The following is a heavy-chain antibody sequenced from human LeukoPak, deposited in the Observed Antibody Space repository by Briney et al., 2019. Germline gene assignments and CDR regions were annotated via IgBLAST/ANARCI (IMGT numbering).Heavy chain of an antibody. CDR1: GYTFTSYD. D-gene: IGHD3-3*01. Sequence: ASVKVSCKASGYTFTSYDINWVRQATGQGLEWMGWMNPNSGNTGYAQKFQGRVTLTRNTSISTAYMELSSLRSEDTAVYYCARESDFWSGYYPRYYFDYWGQGTLVTVSS. CDR3: ARESDFWSGYYPRYYFDY. V-gene: IGHV1-8*01. CDR2: MNPNSGNT. J-gene: IGHJ4*02.